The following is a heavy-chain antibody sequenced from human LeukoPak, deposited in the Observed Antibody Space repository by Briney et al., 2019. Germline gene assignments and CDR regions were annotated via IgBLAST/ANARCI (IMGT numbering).Heavy chain of an antibody. D-gene: IGHD3-10*01. Sequence: GGSLRLSGAASGFTVSSTYMSWVRQVPGKGLEWVSVIYSGGSTYHADSVKGRFTISRDNSKNTLYLQMNSLRAEDTAVYYCARDSGKFTMVRGVIITASYYFDYWGQGTLVTVSS. CDR1: GFTVSSTY. J-gene: IGHJ4*02. CDR3: ARDSGKFTMVRGVIITASYYFDY. V-gene: IGHV3-53*01. CDR2: IYSGGST.